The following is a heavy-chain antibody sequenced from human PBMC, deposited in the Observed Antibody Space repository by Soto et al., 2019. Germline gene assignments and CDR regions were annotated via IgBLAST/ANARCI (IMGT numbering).Heavy chain of an antibody. V-gene: IGHV3-53*01. CDR1: GFTVSSNY. CDR2: IYSGGST. Sequence: GGSLRLSCAASGFTVSSNYMSWVRQAPGKGLEWVSVIYSGGSTYYADSVKGRFTISRDNSKNTLYLQMNSLRAEDTAVYYCARVSGYDFGYFDYWGQGTLVTVSS. J-gene: IGHJ4*02. D-gene: IGHD5-12*01. CDR3: ARVSGYDFGYFDY.